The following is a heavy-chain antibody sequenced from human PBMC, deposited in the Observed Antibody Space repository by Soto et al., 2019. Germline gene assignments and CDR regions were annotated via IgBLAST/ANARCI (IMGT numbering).Heavy chain of an antibody. D-gene: IGHD3-10*01. CDR1: GYNFTSYG. CDR3: ARADEISGSYYAYYFDY. J-gene: IGHJ4*02. V-gene: IGHV1-18*01. CDR2: ISAYNGNT. Sequence: ASVSVSCKASGYNFTSYGISWVRQAPGQGLEWMGWISAYNGNTNYAQKFQGRVTITRDTSASTAYMELSSLRSEDTAVYYCARADEISGSYYAYYFDYWGQGTLVTSPQ.